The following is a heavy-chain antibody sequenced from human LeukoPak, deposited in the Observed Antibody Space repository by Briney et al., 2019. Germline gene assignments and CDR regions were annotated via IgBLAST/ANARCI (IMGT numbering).Heavy chain of an antibody. Sequence: ASVKVSCKASGYTFTGYYMHWVRQAPGQGLEWMGWINPNSGGTNYAQKFQGRVTMTRDTSISTAYMELSRLRSDDTAVYYCASDLGYCSGGSCYYYYMDVWGKGTTVTVSS. D-gene: IGHD2-15*01. CDR3: ASDLGYCSGGSCYYYYMDV. CDR2: INPNSGGT. V-gene: IGHV1-2*02. J-gene: IGHJ6*03. CDR1: GYTFTGYY.